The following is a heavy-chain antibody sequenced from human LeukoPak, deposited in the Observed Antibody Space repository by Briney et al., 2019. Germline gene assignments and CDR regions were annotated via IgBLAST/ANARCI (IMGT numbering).Heavy chain of an antibody. D-gene: IGHD3-22*01. CDR1: GFTFSSYE. Sequence: GGSLRLSCAASGFTFSSYEMNWVHQAPGKGLEWVSYISSSGSTIYYADSVKGRFTISRDNAKNSLYLQMNSLRAEDTAVYYCARDPYDSSGYYTSPGDYWGQGTLVTVSS. CDR3: ARDPYDSSGYYTSPGDY. CDR2: ISSSGSTI. J-gene: IGHJ4*02. V-gene: IGHV3-48*03.